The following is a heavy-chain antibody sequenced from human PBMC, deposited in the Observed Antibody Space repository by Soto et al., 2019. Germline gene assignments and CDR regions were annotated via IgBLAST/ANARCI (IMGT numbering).Heavy chain of an antibody. CDR1: GGTFSSYT. CDR2: IIPILGIA. CDR3: AREEYYYGSGAFFDY. J-gene: IGHJ4*02. D-gene: IGHD3-10*01. Sequence: QVQLVQSGAEVKKPGSSVKVSCKASGGTFSSYTISWVRQAPGQGLEWMGRIIPILGIANYAQKFQGRVTITAHKSTSTAYMELSSLRSEDTVVYYCAREEYYYGSGAFFDYWGQGTLVTVSS. V-gene: IGHV1-69*08.